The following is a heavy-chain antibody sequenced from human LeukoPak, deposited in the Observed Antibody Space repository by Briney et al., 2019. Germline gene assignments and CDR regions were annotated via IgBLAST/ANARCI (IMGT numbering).Heavy chain of an antibody. Sequence: PGGSLRLSCAASGFTFSSYAMSWVRQAPGKGLEWVSAISGSGGSTYYADSVKGRFTISRDNSKNTLYLQMNSLRAEDTAVYYCAKDFNPYTSSIADDFDYWGQGTLVTVSS. V-gene: IGHV3-23*01. D-gene: IGHD6-6*01. CDR1: GFTFSSYA. CDR3: AKDFNPYTSSIADDFDY. J-gene: IGHJ4*02. CDR2: ISGSGGST.